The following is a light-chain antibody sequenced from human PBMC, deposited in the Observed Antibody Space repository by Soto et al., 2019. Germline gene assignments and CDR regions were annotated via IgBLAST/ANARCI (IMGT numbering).Light chain of an antibody. Sequence: EIQLTQSPSAVSLSPGERATLSCRASQSVSSYLAWYQQKPGQAPRLIIYDASNRATGIPDRFSGSGSGTDFSPINSMQPEDIATYYCQQYDNLPGTFGGGTKVDIK. V-gene: IGKV3-11*01. CDR3: QQYDNLPGT. CDR1: QSVSSY. J-gene: IGKJ4*02. CDR2: DAS.